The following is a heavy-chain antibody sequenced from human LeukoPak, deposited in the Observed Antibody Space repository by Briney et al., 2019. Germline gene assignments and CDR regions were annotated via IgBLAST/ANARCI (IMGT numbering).Heavy chain of an antibody. Sequence: PGGSLRLSCASSGFTFSDHYMYWVRQAPGGGLEWVGRSRNKVNSYTTEYAAPAKGRFTISRDDSKNSVYLQMNSLKTEDTAVYYCARSDSSGYLSDYWGQGTLVTVSS. D-gene: IGHD3-22*01. CDR1: GFTFSDHY. J-gene: IGHJ4*02. CDR3: ARSDSSGYLSDY. V-gene: IGHV3-72*01. CDR2: SRNKVNSYTT.